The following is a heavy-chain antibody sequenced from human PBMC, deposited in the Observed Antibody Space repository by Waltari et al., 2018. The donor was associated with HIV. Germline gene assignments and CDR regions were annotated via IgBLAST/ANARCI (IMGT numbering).Heavy chain of an antibody. J-gene: IGHJ4*02. CDR2: IYYSGST. CDR1: GGSISSYY. D-gene: IGHD1-26*01. CDR3: ARGVVGATAV. Sequence: QVQLQESGPGLVKPSETLSLTCTVSGGSISSYYWSWIRQPPGKGLEWIGYIYYSGSTNYNPSLKSRVTISVDTSKNQFSLKLSSVTAADTAVYYCARGVVGATAVWGQGTLVTVSS. V-gene: IGHV4-59*01.